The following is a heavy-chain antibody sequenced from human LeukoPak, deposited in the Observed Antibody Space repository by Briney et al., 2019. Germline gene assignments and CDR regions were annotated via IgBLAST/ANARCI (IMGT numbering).Heavy chain of an antibody. Sequence: GGSLRLPCAASGFTVSSNYMSWVRQAPGKGLEWVSVIYSGGSTYYGDSVKGRFTISRDNSKNTLYLQMNSLRAEDTAVYYCARGLKYSTGWYYFDYWGQGTLVTVSS. D-gene: IGHD6-19*01. CDR1: GFTVSSNY. CDR3: ARGLKYSTGWYYFDY. CDR2: IYSGGST. J-gene: IGHJ4*02. V-gene: IGHV3-53*01.